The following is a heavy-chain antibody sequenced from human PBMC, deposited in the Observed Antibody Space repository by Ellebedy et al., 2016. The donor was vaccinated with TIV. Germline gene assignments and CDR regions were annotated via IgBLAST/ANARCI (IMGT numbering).Heavy chain of an antibody. Sequence: GESLKISXAASALTFSAYGMHWVRQAPGKGLEWVALISFDGSSKYYADSVKGRFTIFRDNSKNTLYLHMNSLRAEDTAVYYCATHYDTSGYYYGYWGQGTLLTVSS. CDR1: ALTFSAYG. CDR2: ISFDGSSK. V-gene: IGHV3-30*03. D-gene: IGHD3-22*01. CDR3: ATHYDTSGYYYGY. J-gene: IGHJ4*02.